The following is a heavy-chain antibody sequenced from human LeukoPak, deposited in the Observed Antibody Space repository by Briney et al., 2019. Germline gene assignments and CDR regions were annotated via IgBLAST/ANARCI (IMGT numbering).Heavy chain of an antibody. V-gene: IGHV4-34*01. Sequence: SETLSLTCAVYGGSFSGYYWSWIRQPPGKGLEWIGEINQSGSTNYNPSLKSRVTLSVDTSKNQFSLKLSSVTAADTAVYYCARGFYDSSGYYMEIIDYWGQGTLVTVSS. CDR1: GGSFSGYY. CDR3: ARGFYDSSGYYMEIIDY. J-gene: IGHJ4*02. CDR2: INQSGST. D-gene: IGHD3-22*01.